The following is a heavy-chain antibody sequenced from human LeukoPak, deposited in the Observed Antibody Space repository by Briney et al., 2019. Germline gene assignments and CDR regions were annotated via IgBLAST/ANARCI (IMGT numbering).Heavy chain of an antibody. CDR3: AREVEWYYDSSGSFDY. V-gene: IGHV6-1*01. Sequence: SQTHSLTCAISGESFSSNSAAWNWIRQSPSRGLEWLGRTYYRSKWYNDYAVSVKSRITINPDTSKNQFSLQLNSVTPEDTAVYYCAREVEWYYDSSGSFDYWGQGTLVTVSS. J-gene: IGHJ4*02. D-gene: IGHD3-22*01. CDR2: TYYRSKWYN. CDR1: GESFSSNSAA.